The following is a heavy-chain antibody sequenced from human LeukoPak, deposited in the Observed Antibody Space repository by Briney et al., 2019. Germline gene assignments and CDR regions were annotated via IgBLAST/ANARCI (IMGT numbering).Heavy chain of an antibody. J-gene: IGHJ4*02. V-gene: IGHV3-30*04. CDR2: ISYDGRNK. CDR3: ARGITYYDIYF. D-gene: IGHD3-9*01. CDR1: GFTFSSYA. Sequence: AGGSLRLSCAASGFTFSSYAMHWVRQAPGKGLEWVAVISYDGRNKYYADSVKGRFTISRDNSKNTLYLQMNSLRAEDTAVYYCARGITYYDIYFWGQGTLVTVSS.